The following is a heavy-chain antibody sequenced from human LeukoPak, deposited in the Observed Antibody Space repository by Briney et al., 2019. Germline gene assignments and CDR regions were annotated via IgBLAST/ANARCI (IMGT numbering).Heavy chain of an antibody. CDR3: VKGYYYMDV. CDR1: GGSIRSSSYY. CDR2: IYYSGST. Sequence: PSETLSLTCTVSGGSIRSSSYYWGWIRQPPGKGLEWIGSIYYSGSTYHNPSLKSRVTISVDTSKNQFSLKLSSVTAADTAVYYCVKGYYYMDVWGTGTTVTVSS. J-gene: IGHJ6*03. V-gene: IGHV4-39*07.